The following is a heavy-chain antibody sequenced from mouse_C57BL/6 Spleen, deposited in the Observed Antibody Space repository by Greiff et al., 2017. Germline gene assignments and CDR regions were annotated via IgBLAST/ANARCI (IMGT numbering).Heavy chain of an antibody. V-gene: IGHV1-82*01. CDR2: IYPGDGDT. Sequence: VQLQQSGPELVKPGASVKISCKASGYAFSSSWMNWVKQRPGKGLEWIGRIYPGDGDTNYNGKFKGKATLTADKSSSTAYMQLSSLTSEDSAVCLCASYSLGYWGRGTTLTVSS. D-gene: IGHD2-12*01. J-gene: IGHJ2*01. CDR1: GYAFSSSW. CDR3: ASYSLGY.